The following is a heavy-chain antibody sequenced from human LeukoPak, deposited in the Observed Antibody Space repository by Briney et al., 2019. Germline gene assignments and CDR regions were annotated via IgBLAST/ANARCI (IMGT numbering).Heavy chain of an antibody. Sequence: PSETLSLTCTVSGGSITSGSYYWSWIRQHPGKGLEWIGYIYYSGSTYYKPSLKSRVTISVDTSKNQFSLKLSSVTAADTAVYYCARVTLIRGVIVDYWRQGTLVTVSP. D-gene: IGHD3-10*01. CDR3: ARVTLIRGVIVDY. CDR1: GGSITSGSYY. CDR2: IYYSGST. V-gene: IGHV4-31*03. J-gene: IGHJ4*02.